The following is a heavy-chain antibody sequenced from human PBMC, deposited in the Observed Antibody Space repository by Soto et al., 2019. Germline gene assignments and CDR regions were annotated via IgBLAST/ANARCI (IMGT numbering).Heavy chain of an antibody. CDR3: ARASYYYDSSGYYYRVHFDY. CDR2: IYYSGST. Sequence: SETLSLTCTVSGGSISSGDYYWSWIRQPPGKGLEWIGYIYYSGSTYYNPSLKSRVTISVDTSKNQFSLKLSSVTAADTAVYYCARASYYYDSSGYYYRVHFDYWGQGTLVTVSS. D-gene: IGHD3-22*01. J-gene: IGHJ4*02. V-gene: IGHV4-30-4*01. CDR1: GGSISSGDYY.